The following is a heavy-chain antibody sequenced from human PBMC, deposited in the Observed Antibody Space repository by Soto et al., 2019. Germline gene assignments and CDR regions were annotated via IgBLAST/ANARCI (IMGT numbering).Heavy chain of an antibody. CDR1: GGSISSGGYS. J-gene: IGHJ4*02. CDR3: ARVGTAWGSPYFDY. Sequence: QLQLQESGSGLVKPSQTLSLTCAVSGGSISSGGYSWSWIRQPPGKGLEWIGYIYHSGSTYYNPSLKSRVTISVVRSKNQFSLKLSSVTAADTAVYYCARVGTAWGSPYFDYWGQGTLVTVSS. V-gene: IGHV4-30-2*01. D-gene: IGHD7-27*01. CDR2: IYHSGST.